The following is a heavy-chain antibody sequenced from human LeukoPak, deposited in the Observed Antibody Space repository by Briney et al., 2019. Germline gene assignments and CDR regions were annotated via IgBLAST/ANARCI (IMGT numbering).Heavy chain of an antibody. V-gene: IGHV5-51*01. CDR2: IYPGDSDT. CDR1: GYSFTSYW. J-gene: IGHJ4*02. CDR3: TRVNSGPIHGCFDY. D-gene: IGHD6-19*01. Sequence: GESLKISCKGSGYSFTSYWIGWVREMPGKGLEWVWIIYPGDSDTRYSPSFQGQVTISADKSISTAYLKWSSLKASDTAMYYCTRVNSGPIHGCFDYWGQGTLVTVSS.